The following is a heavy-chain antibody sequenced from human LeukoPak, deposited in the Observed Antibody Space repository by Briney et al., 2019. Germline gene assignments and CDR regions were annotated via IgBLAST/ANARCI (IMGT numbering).Heavy chain of an antibody. Sequence: SETLSLTCTVSGGSISSYYWSWIRQPAGKGLEWIGRIYTSGSTNYNPSLKSRVTMSVDTSKNQFSLKLSSVTAADTAVYYCARASGYDFWSGYHWFDPWDQGTLVTVSX. CDR2: IYTSGST. CDR3: ARASGYDFWSGYHWFDP. J-gene: IGHJ5*02. V-gene: IGHV4-4*07. CDR1: GGSISSYY. D-gene: IGHD3-3*01.